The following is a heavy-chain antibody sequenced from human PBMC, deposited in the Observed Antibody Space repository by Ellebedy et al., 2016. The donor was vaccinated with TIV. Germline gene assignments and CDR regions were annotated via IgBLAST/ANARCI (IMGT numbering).Heavy chain of an antibody. V-gene: IGHV3-7*01. CDR3: TRSPILRGVITHFDN. CDR2: IKQDGSEK. D-gene: IGHD3-10*01. CDR1: GFTFSSYW. Sequence: GESLKISCAASGFTFSSYWMSWVRQAPGKGLEWVANIKQDGSEKYYVDSVKGRFTISRDNAKSSLYLQMNSLRDEDTAVYYCTRSPILRGVITHFDNWGQGTLVTVSS. J-gene: IGHJ4*02.